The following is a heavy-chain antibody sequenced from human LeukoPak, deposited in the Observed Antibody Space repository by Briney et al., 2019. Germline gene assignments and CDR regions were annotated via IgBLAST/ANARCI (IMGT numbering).Heavy chain of an antibody. CDR3: ARSRIQLWLLVSTRFDY. D-gene: IGHD5-18*01. CDR1: GYTFTGYY. CDR2: INPNSGGT. V-gene: IGHV1-2*02. Sequence: ASVKVSCKASGYTFTGYYMHWVRQAPGQGLEWMGWINPNSGGTNYAQRFQGRVTMTRDTSISTAYMELSRLRSDDTAVYYCARSRIQLWLLVSTRFDYWGQGTLVTVSS. J-gene: IGHJ4*02.